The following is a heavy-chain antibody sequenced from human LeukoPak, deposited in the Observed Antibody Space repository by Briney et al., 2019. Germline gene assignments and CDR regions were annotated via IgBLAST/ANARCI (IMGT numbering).Heavy chain of an antibody. V-gene: IGHV3-7*03. CDR1: GFTFSSYA. Sequence: GGSLRLSCAASGFTFSSYAMSWVRQAPGKGLEWVANIKQDGSEKYYVDSVKGRFTISRDNAKNSLYLQMNSLRAEDTAVYYCAREEYYYGSGSSYWGQGTLVTVSS. D-gene: IGHD3-10*01. J-gene: IGHJ4*02. CDR2: IKQDGSEK. CDR3: AREEYYYGSGSSY.